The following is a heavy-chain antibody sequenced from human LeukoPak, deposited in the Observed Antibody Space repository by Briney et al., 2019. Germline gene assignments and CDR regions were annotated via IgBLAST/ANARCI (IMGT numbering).Heavy chain of an antibody. CDR3: AGYIAAADYYFDY. CDR1: GFTVSSNY. J-gene: IGHJ4*02. CDR2: IYSSGST. D-gene: IGHD6-13*01. Sequence: GGSLRLSCAASGFTVSSNYMSWVRQAPGKGLEWVSVIYSSGSTYYADSVKGRFTISRDNSKNTLYLQMNSLRAEDTAVYYCAGYIAAADYYFDYWGQGTLVTVSS. V-gene: IGHV3-53*01.